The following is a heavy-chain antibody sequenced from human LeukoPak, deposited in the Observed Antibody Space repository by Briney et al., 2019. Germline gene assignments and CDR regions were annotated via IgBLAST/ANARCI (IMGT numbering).Heavy chain of an antibody. J-gene: IGHJ5*02. CDR1: GGSISSYY. CDR2: IYHSGST. V-gene: IGHV4-59*01. Sequence: PSETLSLTCTVSGGSISSYYWSWIRQPPGKGLEWIGYIYHSGSTNYNPSLKSRVTISVDTSKNQFSLKLSSVTAADTAVYYCARGRYYDSSGYHGNWFDPWGQGTLVTVSS. CDR3: ARGRYYDSSGYHGNWFDP. D-gene: IGHD3-22*01.